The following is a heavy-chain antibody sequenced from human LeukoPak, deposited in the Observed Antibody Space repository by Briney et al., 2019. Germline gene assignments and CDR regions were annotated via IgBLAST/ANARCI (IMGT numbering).Heavy chain of an antibody. CDR1: GFNFRSNW. CDR2: IKGDGSEK. Sequence: GGSLRLSCVASGFNFRSNWMDWVSQAPGKGLEWVANIKGDGSEKNYVDSVKGRFSISRDNAKNSLYLEMNSLRAEDTGVYYCAKEGDWNLDYWGQGALVTVSS. D-gene: IGHD1-1*01. J-gene: IGHJ4*02. CDR3: AKEGDWNLDY. V-gene: IGHV3-7*04.